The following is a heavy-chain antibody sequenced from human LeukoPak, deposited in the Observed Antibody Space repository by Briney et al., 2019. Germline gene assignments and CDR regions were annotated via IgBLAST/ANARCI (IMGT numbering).Heavy chain of an antibody. V-gene: IGHV3-23*01. CDR1: GFTFSSYA. D-gene: IGHD2-15*01. CDR2: ISGSGGST. J-gene: IGHJ4*02. CDR3: AKRCSGSSCPHYYFAY. Sequence: PGGSLRLSCAASGFTFSSYAMSWVRQAPGKGLEWVSVISGSGGSTHYADSVKGRFTISRDNSKSTLYLQMNSLRAEDTAVYYCAKRCSGSSCPHYYFAYWGQGPLVTVSS.